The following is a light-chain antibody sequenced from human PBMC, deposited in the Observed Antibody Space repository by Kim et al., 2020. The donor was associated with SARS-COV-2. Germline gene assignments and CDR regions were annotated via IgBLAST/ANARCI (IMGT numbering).Light chain of an antibody. CDR1: KLGDKY. CDR2: RDN. V-gene: IGLV3-1*01. Sequence: SYELTQPPSVSVSPGQTASITCSGDKLGDKYASWYQQKPGQSPVVVIFRDNRRPSGIPERFSGSNSGNTATLTISGTQAMDEADYYCQAWVSSIYVFGTGTKVTVL. CDR3: QAWVSSIYV. J-gene: IGLJ1*01.